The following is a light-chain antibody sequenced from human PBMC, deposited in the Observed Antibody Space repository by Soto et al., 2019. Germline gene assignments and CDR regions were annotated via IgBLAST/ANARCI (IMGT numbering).Light chain of an antibody. CDR3: QQLKSYPIVT. J-gene: IGKJ5*01. Sequence: IQSTQSPSSRSASAGDRVTITCRASQGISSYLAWYQQKPGKAPKLLIYAASTLQSGVPSRFSGSGCGTDFTLTISSLQPEDFATYYCQQLKSYPIVTFGQGTRLEIK. CDR1: QGISSY. CDR2: AAS. V-gene: IGKV1-9*01.